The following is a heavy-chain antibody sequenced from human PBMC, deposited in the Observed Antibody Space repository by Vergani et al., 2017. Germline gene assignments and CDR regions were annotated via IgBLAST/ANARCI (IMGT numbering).Heavy chain of an antibody. CDR2: IYYSGST. CDR3: ARARTTGTIFDY. D-gene: IGHD1-1*01. CDR1: GGSISSGDYH. V-gene: IGHV4-30-4*08. Sequence: QVQLQESGPGLVKPSQTLSLTCTVSGGSISSGDYHWSWICQPPGKGPEWIGYIYYSGSTYYNPSLKSRVTISVDTSKNQFSLKLSSVTAADTAVYYCARARTTGTIFDYWGQGTLVTVSS. J-gene: IGHJ4*02.